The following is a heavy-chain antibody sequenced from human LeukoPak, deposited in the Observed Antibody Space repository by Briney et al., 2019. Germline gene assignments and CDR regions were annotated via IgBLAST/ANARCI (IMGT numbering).Heavy chain of an antibody. CDR3: ARVLSRGSSGYDLWNYYYYYMDV. CDR2: IYSGGST. D-gene: IGHD5-12*01. Sequence: GGSLRLSCAASGFTVSSNYMSWVRQAPGKGLEWVSVIYSGGSTYYADSVKGRFTISRDNSKNTLYLQMNSLRAEDTAVYYCARVLSRGSSGYDLWNYYYYYMDVWGKGTMVTVSS. J-gene: IGHJ6*03. CDR1: GFTVSSNY. V-gene: IGHV3-53*01.